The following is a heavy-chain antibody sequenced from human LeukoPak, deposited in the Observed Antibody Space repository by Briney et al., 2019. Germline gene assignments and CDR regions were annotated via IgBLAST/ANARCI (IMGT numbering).Heavy chain of an antibody. CDR1: GFTFSDYY. D-gene: IGHD3-16*01. CDR3: ARDRGNFDY. V-gene: IGHV3-74*01. J-gene: IGHJ4*02. Sequence: GPLRLFCAASGFTFSDYYMSWIRQAPGKGLVWVSRINSDGSSSSYADSVKGRFTISRDNAKNTLYLQMNSLRAEDTAVYYCARDRGNFDYWGQGTLVTVSS. CDR2: INSDGSSS.